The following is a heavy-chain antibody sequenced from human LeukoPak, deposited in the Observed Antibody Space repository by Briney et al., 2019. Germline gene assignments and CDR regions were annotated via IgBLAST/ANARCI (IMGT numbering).Heavy chain of an antibody. CDR2: IYYSGST. V-gene: IGHV4-39*01. D-gene: IGHD4-23*01. Sequence: PSETLSLTCTVSGGSISSSSYYWGWIRQPPGKGLEWIASIYYSGSTYYNPSLKNRLNISVDTSKNQLSLNLSSVTAADTAVYYCARRLAGYSLGGNYWGQGTLVTVSS. CDR1: GGSISSSSYY. CDR3: ARRLAGYSLGGNY. J-gene: IGHJ4*02.